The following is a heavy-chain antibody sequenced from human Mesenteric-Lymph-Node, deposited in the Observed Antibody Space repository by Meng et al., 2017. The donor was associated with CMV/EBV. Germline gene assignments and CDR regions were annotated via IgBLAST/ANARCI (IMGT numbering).Heavy chain of an antibody. Sequence: ASVKVSCKAFGYTFPSFDINWVRQATGQGLEWMGWMNPNSGNTGYAQKFQGRVTMTRNTSISTAYMELSSLRSEDTAVYYCALQGSPFDYWGQGTLVTVSS. CDR3: ALQGSPFDY. D-gene: IGHD5-24*01. J-gene: IGHJ4*02. CDR1: GYTFPSFD. CDR2: MNPNSGNT. V-gene: IGHV1-8*01.